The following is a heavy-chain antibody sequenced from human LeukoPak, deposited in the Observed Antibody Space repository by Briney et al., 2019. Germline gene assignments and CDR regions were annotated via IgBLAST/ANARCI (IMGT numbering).Heavy chain of an antibody. J-gene: IGHJ4*02. V-gene: IGHV3-30-3*01. CDR3: SRDDY. Sequence: GGSLRLSCAASGFTFSSYTMHWVRQAPRKGLEWVAVVSHNGPDKSYADSVKGRFTNSSDNSKNTLYLQMSSLRADDTAVYYCSRDDYWGQGTLVTVSS. CDR1: GFTFSSYT. CDR2: VSHNGPDK.